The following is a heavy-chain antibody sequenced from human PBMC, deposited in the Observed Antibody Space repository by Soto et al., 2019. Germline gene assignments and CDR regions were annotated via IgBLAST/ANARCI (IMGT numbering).Heavy chain of an antibody. CDR2: IIPIFGTA. V-gene: IGHV1-69*13. D-gene: IGHD3-22*01. J-gene: IGHJ3*02. CDR3: AFFSWRYDSSGSFFSFDI. Sequence: SVKVSCKASGGTFSSYAISWVRQAPGQGLEWMGGIIPIFGTANYAQKFQGRVTITADESTSTAYMELSSLRSEDTAVYYCAFFSWRYDSSGSFFSFDIGGKGTMVTV. CDR1: GGTFSSYA.